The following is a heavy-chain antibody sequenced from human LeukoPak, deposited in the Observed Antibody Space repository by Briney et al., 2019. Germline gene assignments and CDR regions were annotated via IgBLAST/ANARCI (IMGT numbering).Heavy chain of an antibody. V-gene: IGHV4-39*01. Sequence: PSETLSLTCTVSGGSISSSSYYWGWIRQPPGKGLEWIGSIYYSGSTYYNPSLKSRVTISVDTSKNQFSLKLSSVTAADTAVYYCARYAMTPYAWFDPWGQGTLVTVSS. CDR1: GGSISSSSYY. J-gene: IGHJ5*02. CDR2: IYYSGST. D-gene: IGHD2-8*01. CDR3: ARYAMTPYAWFDP.